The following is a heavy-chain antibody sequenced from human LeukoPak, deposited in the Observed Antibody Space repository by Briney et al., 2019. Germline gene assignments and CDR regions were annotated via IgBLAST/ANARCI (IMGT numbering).Heavy chain of an antibody. Sequence: SETLSLTCTVSGSSISTYYWSWIRQPAGKGLEWIGRIYTSGNTNYNPSLKSRLTMSVDPSKNQFSLRLNSVTAADTAMYYCARAGGYSSVIIDYWGQGTLVTVSS. CDR3: ARAGGYSSVIIDY. J-gene: IGHJ4*02. CDR2: IYTSGNT. D-gene: IGHD5-18*01. V-gene: IGHV4-4*07. CDR1: GSSISTYY.